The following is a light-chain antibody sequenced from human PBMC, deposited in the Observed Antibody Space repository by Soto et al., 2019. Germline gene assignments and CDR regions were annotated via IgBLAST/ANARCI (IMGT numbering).Light chain of an antibody. CDR2: STS. CDR3: QQYGSSGT. J-gene: IGKJ1*01. V-gene: IGKV3-20*01. CDR1: QSVSSNY. Sequence: ERVLTQSPGTLSLSPGESATLSCRASQSVSSNYLTWYQQKPGQAPRLLIYSTSTRATGITDRFSGSGSGTDFTLTISRLEPEDFAVYYCQQYGSSGTVGQGTKVDI.